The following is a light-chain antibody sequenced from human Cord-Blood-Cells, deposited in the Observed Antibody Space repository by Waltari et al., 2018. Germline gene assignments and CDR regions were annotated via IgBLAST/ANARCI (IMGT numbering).Light chain of an antibody. CDR2: GAS. Sequence: EIVMTQSPATLSVSPGARATLSCRASQSVSSNLAWYQQKPGQAPRLLIYGASTRATCIPSRFSGSGSGTEFTLTISSLQSEDFAVYYCQQYNNWPPRYSFGQGTKLEIK. CDR3: QQYNNWPPRYS. V-gene: IGKV3-15*01. CDR1: QSVSSN. J-gene: IGKJ2*03.